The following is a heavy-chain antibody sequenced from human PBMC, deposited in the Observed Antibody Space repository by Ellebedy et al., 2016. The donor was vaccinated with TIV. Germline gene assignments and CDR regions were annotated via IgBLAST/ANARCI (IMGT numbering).Heavy chain of an antibody. CDR1: GFTVSSNY. J-gene: IGHJ4*02. V-gene: IGHV3-53*01. D-gene: IGHD1-26*01. CDR2: IYSSGST. Sequence: GGSLRLSCAASGFTVSSNYMSWVRQAPGKGLEWVSIIYSSGSTFYADSVKGRFTISRDNSKNTLYLQMNSLRAEDTAVYYCARDLRSGSYYTRFDYWGQGTLVTVSS. CDR3: ARDLRSGSYYTRFDY.